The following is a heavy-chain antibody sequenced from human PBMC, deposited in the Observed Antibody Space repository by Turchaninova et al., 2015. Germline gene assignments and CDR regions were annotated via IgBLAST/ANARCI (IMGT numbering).Heavy chain of an antibody. CDR1: GGSFSGYY. D-gene: IGHD3-22*01. Sequence: QVQLQQWGAGLLKPSETLSLTCAVYGGSFSGYYWSWIRQPPGKGLGCVGEINHRGGTHDNPSLKSLVTISLDTSKNHVSLKLSSVTASDTAVYYCARDSSGYSNFDYWGQGTLVTVSS. CDR3: ARDSSGYSNFDY. J-gene: IGHJ4*02. V-gene: IGHV4-34*01. CDR2: INHRGGT.